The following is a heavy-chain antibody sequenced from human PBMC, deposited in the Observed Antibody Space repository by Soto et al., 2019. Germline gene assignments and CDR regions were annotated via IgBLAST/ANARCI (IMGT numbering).Heavy chain of an antibody. CDR2: INPSGGSI. Sequence: QVQLVQSGAEVKKPGASVKVSCKASGYTFTRYYIHWVRQAPGQGLEWMGRINPSGGSISYAQKFQGRVTMTRDTATSTVYMELSSLRSEDTAVYYCARDGNRGDDSFDYWGQGTLVTVSS. CDR1: GYTFTRYY. J-gene: IGHJ4*02. D-gene: IGHD5-12*01. CDR3: ARDGNRGDDSFDY. V-gene: IGHV1-46*03.